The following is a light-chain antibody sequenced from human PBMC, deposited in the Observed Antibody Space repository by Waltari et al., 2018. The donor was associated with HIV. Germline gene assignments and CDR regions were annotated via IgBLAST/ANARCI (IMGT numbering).Light chain of an antibody. CDR3: QQANTFPLT. J-gene: IGKJ4*01. CDR1: QDVGNW. CDR2: DIS. Sequence: DIRVTQSPSSVSASAGDRVTITCRASQDVGNWLAWYQQKPGRAPELLIYDISNWQSGVPSRFSGRGSGTDFTLTINSLQPEDFATYYCQQANTFPLTFGGGTKVEIK. V-gene: IGKV1-12*01.